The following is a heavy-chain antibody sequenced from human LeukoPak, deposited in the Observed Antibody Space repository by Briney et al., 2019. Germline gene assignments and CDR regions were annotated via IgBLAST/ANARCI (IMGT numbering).Heavy chain of an antibody. Sequence: PGGSLRLSCAASGFTFSSYAMSWVRQAPGKGLEWVSAISGSGGSTYYADSVKGRFTISRDNSKNTLYLQMNSLRAEDTAVYYCAKVTSLWFGEFPLDYWGQGALVTVST. CDR2: ISGSGGST. CDR1: GFTFSSYA. D-gene: IGHD3-10*01. CDR3: AKVTSLWFGEFPLDY. V-gene: IGHV3-23*01. J-gene: IGHJ4*02.